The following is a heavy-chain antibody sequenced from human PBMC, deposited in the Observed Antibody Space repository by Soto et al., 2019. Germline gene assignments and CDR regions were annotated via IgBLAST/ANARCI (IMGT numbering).Heavy chain of an antibody. J-gene: IGHJ3*02. Sequence: QVQLVQSGAEVKKPGSSVKVSCKASGGTFSSYAISWVRQAPGQGLEWMGGIIPIFGTANYAQKFQGRVTITADESTSTAYMELSSLRSEDTAVYYCAREVSRATTAAFDIWGQGTMVTVSS. CDR3: AREVSRATTAAFDI. V-gene: IGHV1-69*01. D-gene: IGHD1-26*01. CDR2: IIPIFGTA. CDR1: GGTFSSYA.